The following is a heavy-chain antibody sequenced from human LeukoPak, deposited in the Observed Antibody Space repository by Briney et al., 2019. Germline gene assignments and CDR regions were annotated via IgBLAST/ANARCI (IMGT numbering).Heavy chain of an antibody. CDR3: VRGDFWSGFRRGWFDP. V-gene: IGHV4-34*01. CDR2: INHGGST. CDR1: GGSFSGYY. D-gene: IGHD3-3*01. J-gene: IGHJ5*02. Sequence: SETLSLTCAVYGGSFSGYYWNWIRQPPGKGLEWIGEINHGGSTNYNPSLKSRLITSVDMSKNQFSLKLSSVTAADTAVNYCVRGDFWSGFRRGWFDPWGQGTLVTVSS.